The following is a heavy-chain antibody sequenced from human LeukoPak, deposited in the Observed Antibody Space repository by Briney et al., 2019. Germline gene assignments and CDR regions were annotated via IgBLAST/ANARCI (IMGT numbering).Heavy chain of an antibody. Sequence: PSETLSLTCTVSGYSISSGYYWGWIRQPPGKGLEWIGSIYHSGSTYYNPSLKSRVTISVDTSKNQFSLKLSSVTAADTAVYYCAREYGYYDSSGYYLSSFPDYWGQGTLVTVSS. CDR1: GYSISSGYY. D-gene: IGHD3-22*01. V-gene: IGHV4-38-2*02. CDR2: IYHSGST. CDR3: AREYGYYDSSGYYLSSFPDY. J-gene: IGHJ4*02.